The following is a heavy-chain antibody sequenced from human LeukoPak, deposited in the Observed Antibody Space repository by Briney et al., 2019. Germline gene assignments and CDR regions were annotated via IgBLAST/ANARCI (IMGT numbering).Heavy chain of an antibody. D-gene: IGHD6-19*01. CDR1: GFTFSRYA. CDR2: ISYDGSNK. J-gene: IGHJ3*02. Sequence: HPGGSLRLSCAASGFTFSRYAMHWVGQAPGKRLEWVAVISYDGSNKYYADSVKGRFTISRDNSKNTLYLQMNSLRAEDTAVYYCAKVRGSSGWYSGHDAFDIWGQGTMVTVSS. V-gene: IGHV3-30*04. CDR3: AKVRGSSGWYSGHDAFDI.